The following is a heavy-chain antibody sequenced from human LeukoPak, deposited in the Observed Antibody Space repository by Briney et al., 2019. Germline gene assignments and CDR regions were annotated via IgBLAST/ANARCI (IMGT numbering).Heavy chain of an antibody. V-gene: IGHV3-66*01. CDR1: GFTVSSNY. Sequence: PGGSLRLSCAASGFTVSSNYMSWVRQAPGKGLEWVSVIYSGGSTYYADSVKGRFTISRDNSKNTLYLQMNSLRAEDTAVYYCARGGLRVGATENYYYGMDVWGQGTTVTVSS. CDR2: IYSGGST. D-gene: IGHD1-26*01. CDR3: ARGGLRVGATENYYYGMDV. J-gene: IGHJ6*02.